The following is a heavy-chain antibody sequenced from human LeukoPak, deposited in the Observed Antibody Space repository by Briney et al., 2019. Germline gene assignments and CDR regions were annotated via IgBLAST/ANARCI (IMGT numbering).Heavy chain of an antibody. CDR1: GGTFSSYA. CDR2: IIPILGIA. Sequence: SVKVSCKASGGTFSSYAISWVRQAPGQGLEWMGRIIPILGIANYAQKFQGRVTITADKSTSTAYMELSSLRSEDTAVYYCARELGSYDYVWGSYRQRGVFDYWGQGTLVTVSS. V-gene: IGHV1-69*04. D-gene: IGHD3-16*02. J-gene: IGHJ4*02. CDR3: ARELGSYDYVWGSYRQRGVFDY.